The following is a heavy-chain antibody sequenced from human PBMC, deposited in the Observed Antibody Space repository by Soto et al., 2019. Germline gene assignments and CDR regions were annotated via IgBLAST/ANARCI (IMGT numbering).Heavy chain of an antibody. D-gene: IGHD2-2*01. Sequence: GGSLRLSCAASGFTVSSNYMSWVRQAPGKGLEWVSVIYSGGSTYYADSVKGRFTISRDNSKNTLYLQMNSLRAEDTAVYYCARLGYCSSTSCSYYFDYWGQGTLVTVPQ. CDR1: GFTVSSNY. CDR2: IYSGGST. CDR3: ARLGYCSSTSCSYYFDY. J-gene: IGHJ4*02. V-gene: IGHV3-66*01.